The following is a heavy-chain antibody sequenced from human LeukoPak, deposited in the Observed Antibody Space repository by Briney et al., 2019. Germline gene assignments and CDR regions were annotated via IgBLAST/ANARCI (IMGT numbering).Heavy chain of an antibody. CDR3: ATSSSWPHYYYYMDV. Sequence: ASVKVSCKASGGTFSSYAISWVRQAPGQGLEWMGGIIPIFGTANYAQKFQGRVTITADESTSTAYVELSSLRSEDTAVYYCATSSSWPHYYYYMDVWGKGTTVTVSS. V-gene: IGHV1-69*01. CDR1: GGTFSSYA. J-gene: IGHJ6*03. D-gene: IGHD6-13*01. CDR2: IIPIFGTA.